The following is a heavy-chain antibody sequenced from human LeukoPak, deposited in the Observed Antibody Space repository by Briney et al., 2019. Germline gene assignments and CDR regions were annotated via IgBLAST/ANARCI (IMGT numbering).Heavy chain of an antibody. CDR2: IYSSGST. J-gene: IGHJ4*02. Sequence: SSETLSLTCTVSGDSIRRGNYYWSWIRQPAGKRLEWIGHIYSSGSTNYNPSLKSRVTISVDTSKNQFSLKLSSVTAADTAVYYCARGGYSYGYGFDYWGQGTLVTVSS. D-gene: IGHD5-18*01. CDR3: ARGGYSYGYGFDY. CDR1: GDSIRRGNYY. V-gene: IGHV4-61*10.